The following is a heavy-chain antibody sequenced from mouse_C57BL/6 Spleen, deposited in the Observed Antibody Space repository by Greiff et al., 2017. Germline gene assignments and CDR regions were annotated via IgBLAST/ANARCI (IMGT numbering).Heavy chain of an antibody. D-gene: IGHD1-1*01. CDR1: GFTFTDYY. Sequence: EVKVVESGGGLVQPGGSLSLSCAASGFTFTDYYMSWVRQPPGKALEWLGFIRNKANGYTTEYSASVKGRFTISRDNSQSILYLQMNALRAEDSATYYCARSPYYYDGTGFDYWGQGTTLTVSS. CDR3: ARSPYYYDGTGFDY. J-gene: IGHJ2*01. CDR2: IRNKANGYTT. V-gene: IGHV7-3*01.